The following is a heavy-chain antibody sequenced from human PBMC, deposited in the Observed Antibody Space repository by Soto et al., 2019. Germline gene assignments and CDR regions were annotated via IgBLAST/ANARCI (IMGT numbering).Heavy chain of an antibody. CDR1: GFTFSSYG. D-gene: IGHD3-10*01. J-gene: IGHJ6*02. CDR2: ISYDGSNK. V-gene: IGHV3-30*18. Sequence: GGSLRLSCAASGFTFSSYGMHWVRQAPGKGLEWVAVISYDGSNKYYADSVKGRFTISRDNSKNTLYLQMSSLRAEDTAVYYCAKDGRFRDTYYYYYYGMDVWGQGTTVTVSS. CDR3: AKDGRFRDTYYYYYYGMDV.